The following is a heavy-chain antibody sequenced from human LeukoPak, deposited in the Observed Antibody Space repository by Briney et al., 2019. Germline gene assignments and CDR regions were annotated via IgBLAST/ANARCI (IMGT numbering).Heavy chain of an antibody. CDR1: GGSISSSSYY. CDR3: ARDSGYSSGYYFDYYYIDV. CDR2: FSHSGST. V-gene: IGHV4-39*07. Sequence: SETLSLTCTVSGGSISSSSYYWGWIRQPPGKGLEWIGSFSHSGSTYNNPSLKSRVTMSVDTSKNQFSLKLTSVTAADTAVYYCARDSGYSSGYYFDYYYIDVWGKGTTVTVSS. J-gene: IGHJ6*03. D-gene: IGHD6-19*01.